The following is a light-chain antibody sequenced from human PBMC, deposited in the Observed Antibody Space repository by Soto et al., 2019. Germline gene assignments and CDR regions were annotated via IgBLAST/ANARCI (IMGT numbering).Light chain of an antibody. Sequence: QSVLTQPASVSGSPGQSITISCTGTSSDVGGYNYVSWSQQHPGKAPQLMIYEVSNRPSGVSNRFSGSKSGNTAFLTISGLQAEDEADYYCSSYTSSSTYVFGTGTKVTVL. CDR1: SSDVGGYNY. CDR3: SSYTSSSTYV. V-gene: IGLV2-14*01. CDR2: EVS. J-gene: IGLJ1*01.